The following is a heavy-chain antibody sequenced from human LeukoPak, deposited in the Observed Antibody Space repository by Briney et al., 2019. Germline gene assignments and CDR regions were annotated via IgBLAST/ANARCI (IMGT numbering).Heavy chain of an antibody. Sequence: GGSLRLSCAASGFTVSSIHMVWVRQAPGKGLEWVSVTYTGGNSYYADSVKGRFTVSRDNSRNILYLQMNSLRAEDSAVYYCAAQPCINGICYLDYWGQGALVTVSS. CDR3: AAQPCINGICYLDY. V-gene: IGHV3-53*05. CDR1: GFTVSSIH. CDR2: TYTGGNS. J-gene: IGHJ4*02. D-gene: IGHD2-8*01.